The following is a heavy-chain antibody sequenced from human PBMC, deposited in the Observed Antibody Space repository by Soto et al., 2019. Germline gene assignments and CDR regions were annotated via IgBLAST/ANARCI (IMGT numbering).Heavy chain of an antibody. CDR1: GGTFSSYA. CDR2: IIPIFGTA. Sequence: SVKVSCKASGGTFSSYAISWVRQAPGQELEGMGGIIPIFGTANYAQKFQGRVTITADESTSTAYMELSSLRSEDTAVYYCATSREWGDIVVVPAATRYGMDVWGQGTTVTVSS. V-gene: IGHV1-69*13. D-gene: IGHD2-2*01. J-gene: IGHJ6*02. CDR3: ATSREWGDIVVVPAATRYGMDV.